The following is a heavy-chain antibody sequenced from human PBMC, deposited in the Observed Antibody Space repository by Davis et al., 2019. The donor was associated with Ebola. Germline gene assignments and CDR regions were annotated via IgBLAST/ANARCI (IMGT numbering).Heavy chain of an antibody. CDR1: GYTFTSYA. Sequence: SVKVSCKASGYTFTSYAMHWVRQAPGQRLEWMGWINGGNGNTRYAQKFQGRVTITRDTSASTAYMELSSLRSEDTAVYYCARDWCSSATCYAGYYNGMDVWGQGTTVTVSS. V-gene: IGHV1-3*01. CDR2: INGGNGNT. D-gene: IGHD2-2*01. J-gene: IGHJ6*02. CDR3: ARDWCSSATCYAGYYNGMDV.